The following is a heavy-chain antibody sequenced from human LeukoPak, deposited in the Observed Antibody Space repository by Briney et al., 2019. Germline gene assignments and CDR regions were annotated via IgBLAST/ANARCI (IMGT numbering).Heavy chain of an antibody. V-gene: IGHV5-51*01. CDR3: PVIAEGRYALDY. J-gene: IGHJ4*02. CDR1: GYSFTTYW. Sequence: GEALKICWKAAGYSFTTYWIGWVRQIAEKGPEWRAIIYPGDAATKYSPSFQGHVTISADKYITTPSLQWNLLQASHTAIYYCPVIAEGRYALDYRGQRTPVTVSS. CDR2: IYPGDAAT. D-gene: IGHD2-21*01.